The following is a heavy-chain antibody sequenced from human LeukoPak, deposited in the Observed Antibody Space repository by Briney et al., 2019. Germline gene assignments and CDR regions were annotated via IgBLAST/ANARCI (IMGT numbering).Heavy chain of an antibody. Sequence: GGSLRLSCAASGFIFFAYGMTWVRQAPGKGLEWVSSISSSSSYIHYADSVKGRFTISRDNAKNSLYLQMNSLRAEDTAVYYCASAWDFWSGYYAFDIWGQGTMVTVSS. CDR2: ISSSSSYI. D-gene: IGHD3-3*01. CDR1: GFIFFAYG. CDR3: ASAWDFWSGYYAFDI. J-gene: IGHJ3*02. V-gene: IGHV3-21*01.